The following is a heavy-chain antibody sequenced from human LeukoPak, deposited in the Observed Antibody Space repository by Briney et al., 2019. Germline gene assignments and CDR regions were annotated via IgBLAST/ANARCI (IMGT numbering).Heavy chain of an antibody. CDR3: TRDDSSGYYYRILGY. V-gene: IGHV3-48*01. Sequence: GGSLRLSCAASGFTFSSYSMNWVRQAPGKGLEWVSYISSSSTTIYYAGSVKGRFTISRDNAKNSLYLQMNSLRAEDTAVYYCTRDDSSGYYYRILGYWGQGTLVTVSS. D-gene: IGHD3-22*01. J-gene: IGHJ4*02. CDR2: ISSSSTTI. CDR1: GFTFSSYS.